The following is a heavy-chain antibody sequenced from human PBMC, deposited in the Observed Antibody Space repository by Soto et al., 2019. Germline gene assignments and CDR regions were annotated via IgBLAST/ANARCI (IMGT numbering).Heavy chain of an antibody. CDR2: VYGSDDK. V-gene: IGHV2-5*04. J-gene: IGHJ4*02. CDR1: GFSLTTSAVA. CDR3: GRRDEPYYFDY. Sequence: QITLQESGPTLVKPTQTLTLTCTFSGFSLTTSAVAVGWIRQPPGRALEWLAIVYGSDDKFYSPSLRSRLTITKDNAKNQVVLTRTDRDPVDTGTYFCGRRDEPYYFDYWGQGTLVTVSS.